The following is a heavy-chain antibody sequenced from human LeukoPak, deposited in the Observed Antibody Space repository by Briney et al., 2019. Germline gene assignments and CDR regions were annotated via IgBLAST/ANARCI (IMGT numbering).Heavy chain of an antibody. J-gene: IGHJ4*02. CDR1: GFTFSSYA. CDR2: ISGSGGST. Sequence: PGESLRLYCAASGFTFSSYAMSWVRQAPGKGLEWVSAISGSGGSTYYADSVKGRFTISRDNSKNTLYLQMNSLRAEDTAVYYCATAPVAVAGGDDYWGQGTLVTVSS. D-gene: IGHD6-19*01. CDR3: ATAPVAVAGGDDY. V-gene: IGHV3-23*01.